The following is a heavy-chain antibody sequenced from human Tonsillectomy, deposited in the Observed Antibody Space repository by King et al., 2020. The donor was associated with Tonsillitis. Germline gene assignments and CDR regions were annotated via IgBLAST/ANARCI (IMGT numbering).Heavy chain of an antibody. D-gene: IGHD3-22*01. V-gene: IGHV3-9*01. Sequence: VQLVESGGALVQPGRSLRLSCAASGFSFEDYAMHWVRQAPGKGLEWVSGICWNSGTIGYADAVKGRFTISRDNAKNFLYLQMNSLRAEDTALYYCTKDPDYYDSSTSWGQGTLVTVSS. J-gene: IGHJ4*02. CDR1: GFSFEDYA. CDR3: TKDPDYYDSSTS. CDR2: ICWNSGTI.